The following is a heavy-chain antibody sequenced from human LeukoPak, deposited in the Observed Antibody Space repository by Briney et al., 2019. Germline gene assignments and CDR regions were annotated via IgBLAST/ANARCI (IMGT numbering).Heavy chain of an antibody. J-gene: IGHJ4*02. V-gene: IGHV4-59*01. CDR3: ARGIAPGRGSPGY. CDR1: GGSISSYY. CDR2: IYSSGSA. Sequence: SETLSLTCTVSGGSISSYYWSWIRQPPGKGLEWIGYIYSSGSASYNPSLKSRVTMSVDTSKNQFSLKLTSVTAADTAVYYCARGIAPGRGSPGYWGQGTLVTVSS. D-gene: IGHD2-15*01.